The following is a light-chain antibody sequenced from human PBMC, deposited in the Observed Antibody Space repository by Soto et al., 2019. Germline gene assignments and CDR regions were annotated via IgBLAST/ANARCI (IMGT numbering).Light chain of an antibody. J-gene: IGKJ1*01. CDR1: QSVSSIS. V-gene: IGKV3-20*01. CDR3: QQYGSSSWT. Sequence: EIVLTQSPGTLSLSPGERATLSCRASQSVSSISLAWYQQKPGQAPRLLMYGASSRATGIPDSFSGSGSGTDFTLTISRLEPEDSAVYYCQQYGSSSWTFGQGTNVEIK. CDR2: GAS.